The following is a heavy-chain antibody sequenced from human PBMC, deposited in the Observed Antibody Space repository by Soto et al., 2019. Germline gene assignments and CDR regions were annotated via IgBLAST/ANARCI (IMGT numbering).Heavy chain of an antibody. CDR1: GFTFSSYG. V-gene: IGHV3-33*01. CDR2: IWYDGSNK. J-gene: IGHJ4*02. Sequence: QVQLVESGGGVVQPGRSLRLSCAASGFTFSSYGMHWVRQAPGKGLEWVAVIWYDGSNKYYADSVKGRFTISRDNSKNTLYLQMNSLRAEDTAVYYCARDHGSGTFYYFDYWGQGTLVTFSS. D-gene: IGHD3-10*01. CDR3: ARDHGSGTFYYFDY.